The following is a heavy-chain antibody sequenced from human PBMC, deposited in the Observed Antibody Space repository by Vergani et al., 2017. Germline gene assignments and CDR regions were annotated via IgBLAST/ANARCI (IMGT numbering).Heavy chain of an antibody. V-gene: IGHV4-4*09. CDR1: GGSISSYY. Sequence: QVQLQESGPGLVKPSETLSLTCTVSGGSISSYYWSWIRQPPGKGLEWIGYIYTSGSTNYNPSLKSRVTISVDTSKNQFSLKLSSVTAADTAVYYCARGVRRVDWSITWGYYYYGMDVWGQGTTVTVSS. J-gene: IGHJ6*02. D-gene: IGHD3/OR15-3a*01. CDR2: IYTSGST. CDR3: ARGVRRVDWSITWGYYYYGMDV.